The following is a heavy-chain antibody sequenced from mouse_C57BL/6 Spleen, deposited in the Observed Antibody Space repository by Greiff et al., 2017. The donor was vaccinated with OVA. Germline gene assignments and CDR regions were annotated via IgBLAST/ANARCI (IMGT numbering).Heavy chain of an antibody. D-gene: IGHD1-1*01. V-gene: IGHV1-22*01. J-gene: IGHJ1*03. CDR1: GYTFTDYN. CDR3: ARFQLLRYWYFDV. CDR2: INPNNGGT. Sequence: VQLKESGPELVKPGASVKMSCKASGYTFTDYNMHWVKQSHGKSLEWIGYINPNNGGTSYNQKFKGKATLTVNKSSSTAYMELRSLTSEDSAVYYCARFQLLRYWYFDVWGTGTTVTVSS.